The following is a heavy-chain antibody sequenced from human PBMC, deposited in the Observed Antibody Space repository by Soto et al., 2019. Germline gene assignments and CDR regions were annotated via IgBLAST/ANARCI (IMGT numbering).Heavy chain of an antibody. V-gene: IGHV4-34*01. CDR1: GGSFSGYY. CDR2: INHSGST. CDR3: ARDKITDLFDY. D-gene: IGHD3-10*01. Sequence: SETLSLTCAVYGGSFSGYYWTWIRQPPGTGLEWIGEINHSGSTNYNPSLKSRVTISVDTSKNQFSLKLTSVTAADTAVYYCARDKITDLFDYWGQGTLVTV. J-gene: IGHJ4*02.